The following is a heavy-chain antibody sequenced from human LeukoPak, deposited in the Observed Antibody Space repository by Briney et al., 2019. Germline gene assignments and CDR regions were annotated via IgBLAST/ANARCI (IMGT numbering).Heavy chain of an antibody. J-gene: IGHJ4*02. V-gene: IGHV3-23*01. Sequence: GGSLRLSCAASGFTFSSYAMSWVRQAPGRGLEWVSGISGSGGRTYYADSVKGRFTISRDNAKNSLYLQMNSLRDEDTAVYYCARDGSYSDYWGQGTLVTVSS. CDR2: ISGSGGRT. CDR3: ARDGSYSDY. D-gene: IGHD1-26*01. CDR1: GFTFSSYA.